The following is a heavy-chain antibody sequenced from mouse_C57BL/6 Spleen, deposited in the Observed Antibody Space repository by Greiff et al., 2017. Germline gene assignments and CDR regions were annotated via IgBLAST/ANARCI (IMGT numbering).Heavy chain of an antibody. D-gene: IGHD1-1*01. V-gene: IGHV14-2*01. Sequence: EVKLVESGAELVKPGASVKLSCTASGFNIKDYYMHWVKQRTEQGLEWIGRIDPEDGETKYAPKFQGKATITADTSSNTAYLQLSSLTSEDTAVYYCARDYGSLYWYFEVWGTGTTVTVSS. J-gene: IGHJ1*03. CDR3: ARDYGSLYWYFEV. CDR2: IDPEDGET. CDR1: GFNIKDYY.